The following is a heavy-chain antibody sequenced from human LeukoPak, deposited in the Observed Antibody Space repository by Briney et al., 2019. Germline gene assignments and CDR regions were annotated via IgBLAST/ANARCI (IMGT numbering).Heavy chain of an antibody. CDR2: ISWNSGSI. D-gene: IGHD5-18*01. J-gene: IGHJ4*02. Sequence: PGRSLRLPCAASGFTFDDYAMHWVRQAPGKGLEWVSGISWNSGSIGYADSVKGRFTISRDNAKNSLYLQMNSLRAEDTALYYCAKARGYSYGAFDYWGQGTLVTVSS. CDR1: GFTFDDYA. V-gene: IGHV3-9*01. CDR3: AKARGYSYGAFDY.